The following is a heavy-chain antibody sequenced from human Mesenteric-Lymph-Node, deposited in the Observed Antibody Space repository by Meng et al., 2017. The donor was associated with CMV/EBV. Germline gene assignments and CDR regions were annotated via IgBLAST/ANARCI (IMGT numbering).Heavy chain of an antibody. Sequence: SVKVSCKASGGTFSSYAISWVRQAPGQGLEWMGGIIPIFGTANYAQKFQGRVTITTDESTSTAYMELSSLRSEDTAVYYCARSRRSTIFGVVDYYYYYGMDVWGQGTTVTSP. V-gene: IGHV1-69*05. CDR1: GGTFSSYA. D-gene: IGHD3-3*01. CDR2: IIPIFGTA. J-gene: IGHJ6*02. CDR3: ARSRRSTIFGVVDYYYYYGMDV.